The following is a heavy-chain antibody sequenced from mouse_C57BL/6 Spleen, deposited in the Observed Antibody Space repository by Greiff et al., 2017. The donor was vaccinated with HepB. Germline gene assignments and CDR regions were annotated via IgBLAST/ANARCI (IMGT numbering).Heavy chain of an antibody. CDR1: GYTFTSYD. J-gene: IGHJ3*01. CDR3: ARSGNGDGFGY. V-gene: IGHV1-85*01. CDR2: IYPRNVST. D-gene: IGHD4-1*01. Sequence: QVQLKQSGPELVKPGASVKLSCKASGYTFTSYDINWVKQRPGQGLEWIGWIYPRNVSTNYNEKFKGKAPLTVDTSSSTAYMDLHILTSEGSAVYCCARSGNGDGFGYWGQGTLVTVSA.